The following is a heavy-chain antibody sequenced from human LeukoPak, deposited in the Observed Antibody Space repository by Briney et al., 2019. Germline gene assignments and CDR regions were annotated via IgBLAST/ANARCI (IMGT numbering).Heavy chain of an antibody. Sequence: GASVKVSCKASGYTFTSYDINWVRQATGQGLEWMGWMNPNSGNTGYAQKFQGRVTMTRNTSISTAYMELSSLRSEDTAVYYCARGRHYYGSGSSPVDYWGQRTLVTVSS. CDR1: GYTFTSYD. D-gene: IGHD3-10*01. J-gene: IGHJ4*02. CDR3: ARGRHYYGSGSSPVDY. V-gene: IGHV1-8*01. CDR2: MNPNSGNT.